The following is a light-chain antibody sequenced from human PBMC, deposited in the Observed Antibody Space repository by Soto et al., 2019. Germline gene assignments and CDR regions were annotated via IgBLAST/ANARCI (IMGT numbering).Light chain of an antibody. Sequence: DIQMTQSPSTLSASVGDRVTITCRASQSISSWLAWYQQKPGKAPKLPIYKASSLESGVPSRFSGSGSGTEFTLTISSLQPDDFATYYCQQYNSYLWTFGQGTKV. J-gene: IGKJ1*01. CDR3: QQYNSYLWT. CDR2: KAS. V-gene: IGKV1-5*03. CDR1: QSISSW.